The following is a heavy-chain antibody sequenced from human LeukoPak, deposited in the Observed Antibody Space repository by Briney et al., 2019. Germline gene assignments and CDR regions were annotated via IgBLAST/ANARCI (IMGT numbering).Heavy chain of an antibody. CDR1: AFTLGDFY. CDR3: ACDFRYLVHDF. V-gene: IGHV3-11*01. Sequence: SGGSLRLSCTASAFTLGDFYMSWIRQAPGKGLEWIAYISNVGLTTYYAESVKGRFTISRDNAKNSLYLQMNSLRAEDTAVYYCACDFRYLVHDFWGQGTLVTISS. J-gene: IGHJ4*02. D-gene: IGHD2-21*02. CDR2: ISNVGLTT.